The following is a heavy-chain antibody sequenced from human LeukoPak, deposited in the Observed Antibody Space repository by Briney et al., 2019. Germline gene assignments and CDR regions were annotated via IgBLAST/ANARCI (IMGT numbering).Heavy chain of an antibody. CDR2: IYHSGST. V-gene: IGHV4-59*01. J-gene: IGHJ3*02. D-gene: IGHD3-22*01. Sequence: SETLSLTCTVSGVSISPYYWSWIRQPPGKGLEWIGYIYHSGSTTYNPSLKSRVTISVDKSKNQFSLKLSSVTAADTAVYYCAGDARYYDSSGYYAFDIWGQGTMVTVSS. CDR3: AGDARYYDSSGYYAFDI. CDR1: GVSISPYY.